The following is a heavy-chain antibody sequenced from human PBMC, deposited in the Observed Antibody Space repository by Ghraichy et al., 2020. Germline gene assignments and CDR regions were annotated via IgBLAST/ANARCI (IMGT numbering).Heavy chain of an antibody. J-gene: IGHJ2*01. D-gene: IGHD4-23*01. CDR3: ASTRGTTVVTRNWYFDL. CDR2: IYYSGST. Sequence: SETLSLTCTVSGGSISSSSYYWGWIRQPPGKGLEWIGSIYYSGSTYYNPSLKSRVTISVDTSKNQFSLKLSSVTAADTAVYYCASTRGTTVVTRNWYFDLWGRGTLVTVSS. V-gene: IGHV4-39*01. CDR1: GGSISSSSYY.